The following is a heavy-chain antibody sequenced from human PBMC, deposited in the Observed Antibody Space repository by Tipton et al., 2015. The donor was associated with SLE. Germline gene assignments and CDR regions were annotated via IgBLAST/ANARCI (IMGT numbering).Heavy chain of an antibody. CDR1: GGSISSDDYY. J-gene: IGHJ4*02. V-gene: IGHV4-39*07. CDR2: VYHTGRT. Sequence: LRLSCTVSGGSISSDDYYWSWLRQPPGKGLEWIGTVYHTGRTYYNPSLNSRVTILLDTSNNQFSLKLTSLTAADTAVYLCARGRGFDYWGQGTLVTVSS. CDR3: ARGRGFDY.